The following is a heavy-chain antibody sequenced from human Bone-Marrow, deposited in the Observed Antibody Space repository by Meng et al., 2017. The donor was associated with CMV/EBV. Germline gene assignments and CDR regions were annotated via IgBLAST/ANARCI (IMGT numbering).Heavy chain of an antibody. J-gene: IGHJ4*02. CDR3: AREGWLEGATAEA. Sequence: GGSLRLSCAASGFTFSSYSMNWVRQAPGKGLEWVSSISSSSSYIYYADSVKGRFTISRDNAKNSLYLQMNSLRAEDTAVYYCAREGWLEGATAEARGQGKLVIVSS. V-gene: IGHV3-21*01. CDR1: GFTFSSYS. D-gene: IGHD6-25*01. CDR2: ISSSSSYI.